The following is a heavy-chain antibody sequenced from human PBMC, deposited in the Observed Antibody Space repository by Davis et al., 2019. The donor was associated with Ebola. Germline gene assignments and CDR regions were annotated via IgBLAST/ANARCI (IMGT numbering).Heavy chain of an antibody. CDR3: ARGVPGGSKYDY. D-gene: IGHD5-12*01. J-gene: IGHJ4*02. V-gene: IGHV4-59*01. CDR2: MYDRGST. CDR1: GGPISSYH. Sequence: PSETLSLTCSVSGGPISSYHWDWIRQPPGKGLEWIGDMYDRGSTNYDPSLKSRVTISVDTSKNQFSLKLSSVTAADTAVYYCARGVPGGSKYDYWGQGILVTVSS.